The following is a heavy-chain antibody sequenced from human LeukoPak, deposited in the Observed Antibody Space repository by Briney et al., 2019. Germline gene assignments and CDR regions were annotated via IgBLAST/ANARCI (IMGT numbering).Heavy chain of an antibody. CDR2: IYYSGST. CDR1: GGSISSGGYY. V-gene: IGHV4-31*03. J-gene: IGHJ4*02. CDR3: AREDYYGSGRSFDY. Sequence: SETLSLTCTVSGGSISSGGYYWGWIRQHPGKGLEWIGYIYYSGSTYYNPSLKSRVTISVDTSKNQFSLKLSSVTAADTAVYYCAREDYYGSGRSFDYWGQGTLVTVSS. D-gene: IGHD3-10*01.